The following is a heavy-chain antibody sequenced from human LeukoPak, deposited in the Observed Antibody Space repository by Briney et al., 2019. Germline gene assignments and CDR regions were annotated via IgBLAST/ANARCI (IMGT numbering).Heavy chain of an antibody. Sequence: PGGSLRLSCAASGFTFSTYWMHWVRQGPGKGLVWVSRNNSDGSSTTYADSVKGRFTISRDNAKNTLYLQMNSLRAEDTAVYYCARVINSGWLGELSDWGQGTLVTVSS. CDR2: NNSDGSST. D-gene: IGHD6-19*01. CDR3: ARVINSGWLGELSD. V-gene: IGHV3-74*01. J-gene: IGHJ4*02. CDR1: GFTFSTYW.